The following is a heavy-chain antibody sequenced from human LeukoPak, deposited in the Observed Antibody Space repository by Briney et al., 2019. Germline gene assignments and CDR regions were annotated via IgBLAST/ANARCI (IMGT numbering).Heavy chain of an antibody. Sequence: GESLKISCKGSGYSFTSLWISWVRQMLGKGLEWMGRIDPSDSYTNYSPSFQGHVTISAVKSIRTAYLQWSSLKASDTAMYYCARLTLVAVAEIRDYWGQGTLVTVSS. CDR3: ARLTLVAVAEIRDY. V-gene: IGHV5-10-1*01. J-gene: IGHJ4*01. CDR2: IDPSDSYT. D-gene: IGHD6-19*01. CDR1: GYSFTSLW.